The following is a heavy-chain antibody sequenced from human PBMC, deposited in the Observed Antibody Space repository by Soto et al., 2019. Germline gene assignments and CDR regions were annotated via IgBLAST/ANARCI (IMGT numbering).Heavy chain of an antibody. Sequence: EVQLLESGGGLVQPGGSLRLSCAASGFTFSSYAMSWVRQAPGKGLEWVSAISGSGGSTYYADSVKGRFTISRDNSKNTLYLQMNSLRAEDTAVYYCAKDSPCGGDCYPPAVTDYWGQGILVTVSS. J-gene: IGHJ4*02. CDR3: AKDSPCGGDCYPPAVTDY. CDR1: GFTFSSYA. CDR2: ISGSGGST. D-gene: IGHD2-21*02. V-gene: IGHV3-23*01.